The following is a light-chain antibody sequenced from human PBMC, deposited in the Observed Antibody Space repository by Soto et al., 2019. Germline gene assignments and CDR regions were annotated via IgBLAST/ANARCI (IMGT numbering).Light chain of an antibody. CDR3: QQYNNWPRT. Sequence: EIVLTQSPGTLSLSPGERATLSCRASQSVIGRQLAWYQHKPGQAPRLLIYGVSTRATGIPDRFTGSGSGTDFTLTISRLEPEDFAVYYCQQYNNWPRTFGQGTKVDIK. CDR2: GVS. V-gene: IGKV3-20*01. J-gene: IGKJ1*01. CDR1: QSVIGRQ.